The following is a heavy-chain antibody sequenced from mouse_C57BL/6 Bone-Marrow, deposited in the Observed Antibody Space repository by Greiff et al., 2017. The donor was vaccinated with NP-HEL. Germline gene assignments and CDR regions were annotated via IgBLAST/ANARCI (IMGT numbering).Heavy chain of an antibody. V-gene: IGHV1-18*01. D-gene: IGHD1-1*01. J-gene: IGHJ4*01. CDR3: ARQDYYGSSIYAMDY. CDR2: INPNNGGT. Sequence: VQLKESGPELVKPGASVKIPCKASGYTFTDYNMDWVKQSHGKSLEWIGDINPNNGGTIYNQKFKGKATLTVDKSSSTAYMELRSLTSEDTAVYYCARQDYYGSSIYAMDYWGQGTSVTVSS. CDR1: GYTFTDYN.